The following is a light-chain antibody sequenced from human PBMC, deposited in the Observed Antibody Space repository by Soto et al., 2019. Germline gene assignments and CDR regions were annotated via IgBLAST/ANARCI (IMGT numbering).Light chain of an antibody. CDR2: LEGSGSY. CDR3: ETWDSNTRM. CDR1: SGHSSYI. J-gene: IGLJ3*02. Sequence: QSVLTQSSSASASLGSSVKLTCTLSSGHSSYIIAWHQQQPGKAPRYLMKLEGSGSYNKGSGVPDRFSGSSSGADRYLTISNLQFEDEDDYYCETWDSNTRMFGGGTKLTVL. V-gene: IGLV4-60*02.